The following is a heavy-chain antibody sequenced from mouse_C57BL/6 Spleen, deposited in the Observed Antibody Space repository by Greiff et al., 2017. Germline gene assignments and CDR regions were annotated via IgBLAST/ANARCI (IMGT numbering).Heavy chain of an antibody. J-gene: IGHJ1*03. CDR3: ARIADYCGSSDV. CDR1: GFSLTSYG. Sequence: QVQLKESGPGLVQPSQSLSITCTVSGFSLTSYGVHWVRQSPGKGLEWLGVIWRGGSTDYNAAFMSRLSITKDNSKSQVFVKMNSLQADDTAIYYWARIADYCGSSDVWGTGTTVTVSS. D-gene: IGHD1-1*01. V-gene: IGHV2-5*01. CDR2: IWRGGST.